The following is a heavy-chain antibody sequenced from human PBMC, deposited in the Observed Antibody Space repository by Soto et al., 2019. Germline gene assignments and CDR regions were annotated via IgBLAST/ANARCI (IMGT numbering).Heavy chain of an antibody. CDR1: GYTFTSYD. J-gene: IGHJ5*02. Sequence: ASVKVSCKASGYTFTSYDINWVRQATGQGLEWMGWMNPNSGNTGYAQKFQGRVTMTRNTSISTAYMELSSLRSEDTAVYYCARLGWDIRGYYYDSSGFPWGQGTLVTVSS. V-gene: IGHV1-8*01. CDR2: MNPNSGNT. D-gene: IGHD3-22*01. CDR3: ARLGWDIRGYYYDSSGFP.